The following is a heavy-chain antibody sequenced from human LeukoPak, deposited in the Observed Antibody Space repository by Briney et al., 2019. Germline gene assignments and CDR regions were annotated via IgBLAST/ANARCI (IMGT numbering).Heavy chain of an antibody. J-gene: IGHJ4*02. D-gene: IGHD6-6*01. V-gene: IGHV1-8*02. CDR1: GYTFTSYG. CDR2: MNPNSGST. Sequence: ASVKVSCKASGYTFTSYGINWVRQATGQGLEWMGWMNPNSGSTGYAQKFQGRVTMTRNTSISTAYMELSSLRSEDTAVYYCARGAFVEYSSSSYFDYWGQGTLVTVSS. CDR3: ARGAFVEYSSSSYFDY.